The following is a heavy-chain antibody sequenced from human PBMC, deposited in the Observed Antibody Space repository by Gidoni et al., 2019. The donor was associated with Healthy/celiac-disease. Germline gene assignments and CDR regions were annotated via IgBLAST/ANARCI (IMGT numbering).Heavy chain of an antibody. CDR1: GFTFSSYW. CDR2: INSDGSST. D-gene: IGHD7-27*01. V-gene: IGHV3-74*01. CDR3: ARATLGFDVGINH. J-gene: IGHJ3*01. Sequence: EVQLVESGGGLVQPGGSLRLSCAASGFTFSSYWMHWVRQAPGKGLVWVSRINSDGSSTSYADSVKGRFTISRDNAKNTLYLQMNSLRAEDTAVYYGARATLGFDVGINHWGQGTMVTVSS.